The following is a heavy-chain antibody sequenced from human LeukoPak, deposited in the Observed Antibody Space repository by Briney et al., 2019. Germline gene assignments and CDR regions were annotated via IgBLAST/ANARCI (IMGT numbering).Heavy chain of an antibody. CDR3: ARDPGSGGWYADY. Sequence: ASVKVSCKASGYTFTGYYMHWVRQAPGQGLEWMGWISAYNGNTNYAQKFQGRVTMTTDTSTSTAYMELRSLRSDDTAIYYCARDPGSGGWYADYWGQGTLVTVSS. D-gene: IGHD6-19*01. CDR1: GYTFTGYY. J-gene: IGHJ4*02. CDR2: ISAYNGNT. V-gene: IGHV1-18*04.